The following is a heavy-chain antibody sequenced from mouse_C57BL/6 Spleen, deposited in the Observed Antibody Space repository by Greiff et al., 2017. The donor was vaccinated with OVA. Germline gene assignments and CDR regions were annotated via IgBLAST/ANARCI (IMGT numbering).Heavy chain of an antibody. J-gene: IGHJ4*01. Sequence: VQLQQPGAELVKPGASVKLSCKASGYTFTSYWMQWVKQRPGQGLEWIGEIDPSDSYTNYNQKFKGKATLTVETSSSTAYMQLSSLTSEDSAVYYCASEGDPITTVVADAMDYWGQGTSVTVSS. CDR2: IDPSDSYT. D-gene: IGHD1-1*01. CDR1: GYTFTSYW. CDR3: ASEGDPITTVVADAMDY. V-gene: IGHV1-50*01.